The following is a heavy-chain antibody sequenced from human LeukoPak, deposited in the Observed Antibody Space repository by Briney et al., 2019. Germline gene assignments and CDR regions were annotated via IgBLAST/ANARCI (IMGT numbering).Heavy chain of an antibody. CDR3: AKDTQLLWFGELLN. V-gene: IGHV3-30*02. J-gene: IGHJ4*02. D-gene: IGHD3-10*01. CDR1: RFTFSNYG. Sequence: GGSLRLSCAASRFTFSNYGMHWVRQAPGKGLEWVAFIRYDGSNKYYADSVKGRFTISRDNSKNTLYLQMNSLRAEDTAVYYCAKDTQLLWFGELLNWGQGTLVTVSS. CDR2: IRYDGSNK.